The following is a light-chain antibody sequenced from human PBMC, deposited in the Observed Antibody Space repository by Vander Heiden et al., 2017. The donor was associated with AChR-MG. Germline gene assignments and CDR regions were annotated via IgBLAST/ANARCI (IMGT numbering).Light chain of an antibody. CDR1: RSNIGAGHL. CDR2: ANS. Sequence: QSVLTQPPSVSGAPGPSVTIPRTGNRSNIGAGHLVHWYQQLPVRAPKLLIYANSNRPSGVPDRFSGSKSGTSASLAITGLQAEDEADYYCQSYDNSLSGLVFGGGTRLTVL. J-gene: IGLJ3*02. CDR3: QSYDNSLSGLV. V-gene: IGLV1-40*01.